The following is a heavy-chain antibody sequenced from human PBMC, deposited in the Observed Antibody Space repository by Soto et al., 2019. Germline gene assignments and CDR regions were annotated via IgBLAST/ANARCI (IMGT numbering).Heavy chain of an antibody. J-gene: IGHJ4*02. CDR2: IYHSGST. Sequence: SEALSLTCAVSGGSISSGGYSWSWIRQPPGKGLEWIGYIYHSGSTYYNPSLKSRVTISVDRSKNQFSLKLSSVTAADTAVYYCARSQNTVTSYDFWGQGTLVTVSS. D-gene: IGHD4-17*01. CDR1: GGSISSGGYS. CDR3: ARSQNTVTSYDF. V-gene: IGHV4-30-2*01.